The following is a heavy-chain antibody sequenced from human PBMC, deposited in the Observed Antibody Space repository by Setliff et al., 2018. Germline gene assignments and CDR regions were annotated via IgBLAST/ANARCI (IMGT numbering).Heavy chain of an antibody. CDR3: ARDDPNHYDVSGYSVGYFDY. D-gene: IGHD3-22*01. Sequence: SETLSLTCTVSDDSISSRHYYWSWIRQPAGKGLEWLGQIYTSWSTNYSPSLKGRATLSIDASKKQFSLKLTSVTAADAAVYFCARDDPNHYDVSGYSVGYFDYWGLGTPVTVSS. V-gene: IGHV4-61*09. J-gene: IGHJ4*02. CDR2: IYTSWST. CDR1: DDSISSRHYY.